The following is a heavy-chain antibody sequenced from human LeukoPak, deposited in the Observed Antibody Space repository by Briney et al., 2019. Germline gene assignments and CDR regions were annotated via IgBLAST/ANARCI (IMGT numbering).Heavy chain of an antibody. CDR3: AKDIEAGGPLAFDI. V-gene: IGHV3-9*01. J-gene: IGHJ3*02. Sequence: GGSLRLSCAASGFTFDDYAMHWVRQAPGKGLEWVSGISWNSGTIGYADSVKGRFTISRDNAKNSLYLQMNSLRAEDTALYYCAKDIEAGGPLAFDIWGQGTMVTVSS. CDR1: GFTFDDYA. CDR2: ISWNSGTI. D-gene: IGHD6-19*01.